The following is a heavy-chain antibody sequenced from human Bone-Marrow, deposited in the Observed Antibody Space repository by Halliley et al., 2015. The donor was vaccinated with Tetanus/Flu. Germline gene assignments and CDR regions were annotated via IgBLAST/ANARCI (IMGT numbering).Heavy chain of an antibody. V-gene: IGHV5-51*03. Sequence: LVQSGAEVRKSGESLKISCKGSGYSFSNHWIAWVRQRPGRGLEWMGIIYPGDSDTSYSPSFEGQVTMSADKSANTAYLHWNALKASDTAVYYCLRRRGGAWYFDFWGQGTLVTVSS. J-gene: IGHJ4*02. CDR2: IYPGDSDT. D-gene: IGHD6-19*01. CDR3: LRRRGGAWYFDF. CDR1: GYSFSNHW.